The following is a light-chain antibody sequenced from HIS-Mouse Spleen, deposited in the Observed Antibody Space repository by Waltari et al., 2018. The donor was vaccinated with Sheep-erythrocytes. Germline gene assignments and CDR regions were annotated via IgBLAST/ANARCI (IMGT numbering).Light chain of an antibody. J-gene: IGLJ3*02. CDR3: QAWDSSTAWV. CDR1: KFGDKY. CDR2: QDS. Sequence: SYELTQPPSVSVSPGQTASITCPGDKFGDKYACWYQQKPGQSPVLVIYQDSKRPSGIPERFSGSNSGNTATLTISGTQAMDEADYYCQAWDSSTAWVFGGGTKLTVL. V-gene: IGLV3-1*01.